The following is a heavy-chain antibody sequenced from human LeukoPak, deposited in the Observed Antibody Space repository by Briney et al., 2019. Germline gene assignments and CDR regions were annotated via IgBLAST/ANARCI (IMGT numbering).Heavy chain of an antibody. CDR2: ISSSGSTI. CDR3: ARVWYSGSYPVDY. Sequence: SGGSLRLSCAASGFTFNSYSMNWIRQAPGKGLEWVSYISSSGSTIYYADSVKGRFTISRDNAKNSLYLQMNSLRAEDTAVYYCARVWYSGSYPVDYWGQGTLVTVSS. D-gene: IGHD1-26*01. V-gene: IGHV3-48*04. J-gene: IGHJ4*02. CDR1: GFTFNSYS.